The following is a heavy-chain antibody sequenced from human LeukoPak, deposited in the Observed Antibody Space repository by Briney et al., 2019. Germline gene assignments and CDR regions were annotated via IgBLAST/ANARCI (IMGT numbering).Heavy chain of an antibody. V-gene: IGHV3-74*01. J-gene: IGHJ4*02. CDR3: ARLYGDYGPFDY. Sequence: GGSLRLSCTASGFTFRIHWMHWVRQAPGKGLEWVSRINDDGTTTYADSVKGRFTISRDNAKNTLYLQMNSLRAEDTAVYYCARLYGDYGPFDYWGQGTLVTVSS. D-gene: IGHD4-17*01. CDR1: GFTFRIHW. CDR2: INDDGTTT.